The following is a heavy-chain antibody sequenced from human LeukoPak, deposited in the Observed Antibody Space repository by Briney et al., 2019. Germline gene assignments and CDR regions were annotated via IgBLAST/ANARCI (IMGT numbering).Heavy chain of an antibody. CDR1: GGSFSGYY. Sequence: KPSETLSLTCAVYGGSFSGYYWSWIRQPPGKGLEWIGEINHSGSTNYNPSLKSRVTISVDTSKNQFSLKLSSVTAADTAVYYCARDVVAATRDQNWFDPWGQGTLVTVSS. J-gene: IGHJ5*02. V-gene: IGHV4-34*01. CDR3: ARDVVAATRDQNWFDP. CDR2: INHSGST. D-gene: IGHD2-15*01.